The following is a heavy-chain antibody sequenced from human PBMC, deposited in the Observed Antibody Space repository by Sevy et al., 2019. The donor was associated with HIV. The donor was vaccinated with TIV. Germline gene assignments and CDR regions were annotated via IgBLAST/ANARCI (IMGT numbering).Heavy chain of an antibody. V-gene: IGHV3-23*01. CDR2: ISHSGDST. J-gene: IGHJ4*02. D-gene: IGHD3-3*01. CDR1: GFTFSSYA. CDR3: AGRKVGDFWCGSIRGPWAGGPLFDY. Sequence: GGSLRLSCTSSGFTFSSYAMNWVRQAPGKGLEWVSTISHSGDSTYYADSVKGRFTISRDNSENTLYLQMNSLRAEDTALYYWAGRKVGDFWCGSIRGPWAGGPLFDYWGQGTLVTVSS.